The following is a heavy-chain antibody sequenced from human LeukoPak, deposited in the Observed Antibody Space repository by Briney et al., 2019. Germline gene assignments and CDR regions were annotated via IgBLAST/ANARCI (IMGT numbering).Heavy chain of an antibody. V-gene: IGHV4-59*01. CDR3: ARGQTAAGEIWYFDY. Sequence: SETPSLTCTVSGGSINGYFWSWIRQPPGKGLEWLGHVYFSGSTKYNPSLESRVAILIDTSKKQSSLKLSSVTAADTAVYYCARGQTAAGEIWYFDYWGQGSLLTVAS. J-gene: IGHJ4*02. D-gene: IGHD6-13*01. CDR1: GGSINGYF. CDR2: VYFSGST.